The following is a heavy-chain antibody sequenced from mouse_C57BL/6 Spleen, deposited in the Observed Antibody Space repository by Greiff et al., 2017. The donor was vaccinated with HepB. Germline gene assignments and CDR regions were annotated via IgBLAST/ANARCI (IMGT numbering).Heavy chain of an antibody. J-gene: IGHJ3*01. CDR3: TRDRTAQASWFAY. D-gene: IGHD3-2*02. V-gene: IGHV5-9-1*02. CDR1: GFTFSSYA. CDR2: ISSGGDYI. Sequence: EVKVEESGEGLVKPGGSLKLSCAASGFTFSSYAMSWVRQTPEKRLEWVAYISSGGDYIYYADTVKGRFTISRDNARNTLYLQMSSLKSEDTAMYYCTRDRTAQASWFAYWGQGTLVTVSA.